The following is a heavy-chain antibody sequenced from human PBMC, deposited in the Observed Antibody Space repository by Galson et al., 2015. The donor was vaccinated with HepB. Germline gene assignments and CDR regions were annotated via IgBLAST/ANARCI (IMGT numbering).Heavy chain of an antibody. CDR1: GFSLNTSGLG. Sequence: PALVKPTQTLTLTCTFSGFSLNTSGLGVGWFRQPPGKALEWLALIYWDDDKRFSPSLKSSLTITKDTSKNQVVLTMTKVDPVDTATYYCAHKPSGGDCYHDWGQGTLVTVSS. D-gene: IGHD2-21*01. J-gene: IGHJ4*02. CDR3: AHKPSGGDCYHD. CDR2: IYWDDDK. V-gene: IGHV2-5*02.